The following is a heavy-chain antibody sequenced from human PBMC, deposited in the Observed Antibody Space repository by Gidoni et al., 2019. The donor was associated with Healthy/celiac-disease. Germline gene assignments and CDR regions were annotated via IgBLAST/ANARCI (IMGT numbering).Heavy chain of an antibody. D-gene: IGHD3-22*01. CDR3: ASAGYYYDSSGYSNHFDY. V-gene: IGHV1-69*02. CDR1: GGTFSSYT. CDR2: IIPILGIA. Sequence: QVQLVQSGAEVTKPGSSVKVSCKASGGTFSSYTISWVRQAPGQGLEWMGRIIPILGIANYAQKFQGRVTITADKSTSTAYMELSSLRSEDTAVYYCASAGYYYDSSGYSNHFDYWGQGTLVTVSS. J-gene: IGHJ4*02.